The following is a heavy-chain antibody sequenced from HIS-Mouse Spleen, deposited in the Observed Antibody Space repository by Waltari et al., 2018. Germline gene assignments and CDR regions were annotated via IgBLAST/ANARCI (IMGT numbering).Heavy chain of an antibody. CDR1: GFTVSSNY. D-gene: IGHD3-22*01. J-gene: IGHJ3*02. CDR3: ARDARGGATYYYDSSAPPSDAFDI. V-gene: IGHV3-66*01. Sequence: GGGLVQPGGSLRLSCAASGFTVSSNYMSWVRQAPGKGLEWVSVIYSGGSTYYADSVKGRFTISRDNSKNTLYLQMNSLRAEDTAVYYCARDARGGATYYYDSSAPPSDAFDIWGQGTMVTVSS. CDR2: IYSGGST.